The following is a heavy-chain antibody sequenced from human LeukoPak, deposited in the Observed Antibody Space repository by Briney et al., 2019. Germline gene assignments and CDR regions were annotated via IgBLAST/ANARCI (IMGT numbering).Heavy chain of an antibody. CDR3: ARGFGAGNYYYGWFDP. CDR1: GGSLSSYY. J-gene: IGHJ5*02. D-gene: IGHD3-10*01. CDR2: VYTSGST. Sequence: SETLSLTCTVSGGSLSSYYWSWIRQPAGKGLEWIGRVYTSGSTNYNPSLKSRVTMSIDTSKNQFSLEVSSVTAADTAVYYCARGFGAGNYYYGWFDPWGQGTLVSVSS. V-gene: IGHV4-4*07.